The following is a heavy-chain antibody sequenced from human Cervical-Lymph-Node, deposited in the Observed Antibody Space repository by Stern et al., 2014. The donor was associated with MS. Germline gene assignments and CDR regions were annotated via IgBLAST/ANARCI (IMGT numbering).Heavy chain of an antibody. CDR2: IWYDGSNP. J-gene: IGHJ4*02. CDR1: GFSFSRYA. CDR3: ASAYSSSHYYFDY. Sequence: VQLVESGGGVVQPGRSLRLSCAASGFSFSRYAMHWVRQAPGKGLEWVALIWYDGSNPYYADSVTGRFTNSRDNFKNPLYLQMNSLRAEDTAVYYCASAYSSSHYYFDYWGQGTLVTVSS. D-gene: IGHD6-13*01. V-gene: IGHV3-33*01.